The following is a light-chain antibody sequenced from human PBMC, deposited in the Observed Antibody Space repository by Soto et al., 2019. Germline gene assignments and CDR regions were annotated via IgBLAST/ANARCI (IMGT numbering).Light chain of an antibody. Sequence: AIQVTQSPSSLSASVGDRVTITCRASQDIRGALAWYQQKPGKAPKLLIYDVSTLENEVPSRFSGSSSATQFTLTISSLQPEDFGTYYCQQFNSYPITFGHGTRLEIK. V-gene: IGKV1-13*02. CDR1: QDIRGA. CDR2: DVS. J-gene: IGKJ5*01. CDR3: QQFNSYPIT.